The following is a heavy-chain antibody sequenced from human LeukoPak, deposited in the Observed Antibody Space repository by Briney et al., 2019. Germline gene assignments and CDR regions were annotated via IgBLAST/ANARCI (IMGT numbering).Heavy chain of an antibody. V-gene: IGHV3-21*01. CDR1: GFSFNNYA. D-gene: IGHD1-7*01. J-gene: IGHJ3*02. Sequence: PGGSLRLSCAASGFSFNNYAMSWVRQAPGKGLEWVSSISSSSSYIYYADSVKGRFTISRDNAKNSLYLQMNSLRAEDTAVYYCARDSGNYLDAFDIWGQGTMVTVSS. CDR2: ISSSSSYI. CDR3: ARDSGNYLDAFDI.